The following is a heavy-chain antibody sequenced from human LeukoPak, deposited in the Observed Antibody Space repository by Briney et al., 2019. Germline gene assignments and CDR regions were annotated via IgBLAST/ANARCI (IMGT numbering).Heavy chain of an antibody. J-gene: IGHJ4*02. CDR2: IIPIFGTA. CDR1: GGTFSSYA. V-gene: IGHV1-69*05. Sequence: SVKVSSKASGGTFSSYAISWVRQAPGQGLEWMGGIIPIFGTANYAQKFQGRVTITTDESTSTAYIELSSLRSEDTAVYYCASPLKRWLQLPEVYWGQGTLVTVSS. CDR3: ASPLKRWLQLPEVY. D-gene: IGHD5-24*01.